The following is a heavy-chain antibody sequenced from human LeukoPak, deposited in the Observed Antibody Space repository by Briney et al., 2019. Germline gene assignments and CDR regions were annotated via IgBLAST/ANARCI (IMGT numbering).Heavy chain of an antibody. CDR3: ARAVVGARFDY. V-gene: IGHV4-59*01. CDR1: GGSLNSYY. J-gene: IGHJ4*02. CDR2: IYYSGST. Sequence: SETLSLTCYVSGGSLNSYYWRWIRQPPRKGLEWIGYIYYSGSTNYNPSLKSRLTISVDTSKNQFSLKLSSVTAADTAVYYCARAVVGARFDYWGQGTLVTVSS. D-gene: IGHD2-15*01.